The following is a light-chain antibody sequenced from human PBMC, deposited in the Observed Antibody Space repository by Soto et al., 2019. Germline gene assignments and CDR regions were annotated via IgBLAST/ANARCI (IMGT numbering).Light chain of an antibody. V-gene: IGKV3-11*01. J-gene: IGKJ1*01. CDR2: DAS. Sequence: EIVLTQSPATLSLSTGKRATLPCRASQSVSSYLAWYQQKPGQAPRLLIYDASNRATGIPARFSGSGSGTDFTLTISSLEPEDFAVYYCQQYGSSPPTFGQGTKVDIK. CDR1: QSVSSY. CDR3: QQYGSSPPT.